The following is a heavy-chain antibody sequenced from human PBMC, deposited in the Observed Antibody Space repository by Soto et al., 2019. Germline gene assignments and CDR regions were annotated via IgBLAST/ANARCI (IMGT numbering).Heavy chain of an antibody. Sequence: GGSLRLSCAASGFSISGSAMHWVRQASGKGLEWVGLIRSKPNRYATEYGASVEGRFTIPRDDSKNTAYLEVNSLKIEDTAVYYCVRRGETAANEAFDIWGRGTMVTVSS. J-gene: IGHJ3*02. V-gene: IGHV3-73*01. CDR3: VRRGETAANEAFDI. CDR1: GFSISGSA. D-gene: IGHD2-15*01. CDR2: IRSKPNRYAT.